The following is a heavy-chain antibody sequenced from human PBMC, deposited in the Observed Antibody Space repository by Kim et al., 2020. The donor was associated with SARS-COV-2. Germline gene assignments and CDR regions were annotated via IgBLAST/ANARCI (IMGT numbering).Heavy chain of an antibody. Sequence: VKVSCKTSGYSFTGFHINWVRQATGQGLEWMGWMSPSRGDTVYAQQFQGRVTMTRDTSITTAYLELSSLKSEDTAVYYCTRGVTAGYDYWGQGTLVTVSS. CDR3: TRGVTAGYDY. J-gene: IGHJ4*02. CDR2: MSPSRGDT. CDR1: GYSFTGFH. V-gene: IGHV1-8*01. D-gene: IGHD6-25*01.